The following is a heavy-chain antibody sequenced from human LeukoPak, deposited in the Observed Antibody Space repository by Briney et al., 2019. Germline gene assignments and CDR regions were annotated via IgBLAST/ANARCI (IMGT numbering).Heavy chain of an antibody. J-gene: IGHJ4*02. CDR1: GGSISSYY. Sequence: SETLSLTCTVSGGSISSYYWSWVRQPPGKGLEWIGYIYTSGSTNYNPSLKSRVTISVDTSKNQFSLKLSSVTAADTAVYYCARLDDDFWTFDYWGQGTLVTVSS. D-gene: IGHD3-3*01. V-gene: IGHV4-4*09. CDR3: ARLDDDFWTFDY. CDR2: IYTSGST.